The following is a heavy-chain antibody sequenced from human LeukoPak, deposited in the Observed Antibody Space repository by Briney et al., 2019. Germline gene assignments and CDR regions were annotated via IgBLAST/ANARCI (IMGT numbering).Heavy chain of an antibody. CDR3: ARDGATIRGVIHYYMDV. Sequence: GGSLRLSCAASGFAVSSNYMSWVRQAPGKGLEWVSVIYSGGSTYYADSVKGRFTISRDNSKNTLYLQMNSLRAEDTAVYYCARDGATIRGVIHYYMDVWGKGTTVTVSS. V-gene: IGHV3-53*01. D-gene: IGHD3-10*01. CDR1: GFAVSSNY. CDR2: IYSGGST. J-gene: IGHJ6*03.